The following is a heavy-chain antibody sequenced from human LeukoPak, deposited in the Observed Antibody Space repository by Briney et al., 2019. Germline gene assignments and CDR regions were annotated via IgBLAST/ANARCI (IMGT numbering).Heavy chain of an antibody. V-gene: IGHV1-46*01. J-gene: IGHJ6*02. CDR2: INPSGGST. CDR3: AREELEQQYYYYGMDV. Sequence: ASVKVSCKASGGTFISYAISWVRQAPGQGLEWMGIINPSGGSTSYAQKFQGRVTMTRDTSTSTVYMELSSLRSEDTAVYYCAREELEQQYYYYGMDVWGQGTTVTVSS. D-gene: IGHD1/OR15-1a*01. CDR1: GGTFISYA.